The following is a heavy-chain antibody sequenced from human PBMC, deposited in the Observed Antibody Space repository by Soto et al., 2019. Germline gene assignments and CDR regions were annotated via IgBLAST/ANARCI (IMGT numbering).Heavy chain of an antibody. CDR3: SSDLIASSVVVPASIDY. J-gene: IGHJ4*02. V-gene: IGHV3-15*01. CDR2: IKSKTDGGTT. CDR1: GFTFSNAW. Sequence: GGSLRLSCAASGFTFSNAWMSWVRQAPGKGLEWVGRIKSKTDGGTTDYSAHVKGRFTSSRDDSKNKLYLQMNSLKTQYAAVYYCSSDLIASSVVVPASIDYWGQGTRVTVSS. D-gene: IGHD2-2*01.